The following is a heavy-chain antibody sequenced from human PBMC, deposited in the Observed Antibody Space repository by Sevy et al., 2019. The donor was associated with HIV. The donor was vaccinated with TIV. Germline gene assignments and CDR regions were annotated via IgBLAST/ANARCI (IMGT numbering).Heavy chain of an antibody. CDR3: AKDRVWELGDAFDI. V-gene: IGHV3-23*01. Sequence: GGSLRLSCVASGFTFSSYAMNWVRQAPGKGLEWVSGLRGSGGSTNYADSVKGRFTISRDNSKNTLYLQMNSLRAEDTAVYYCAKDRVWELGDAFDIWGQGTMVTVSS. CDR1: GFTFSSYA. D-gene: IGHD1-26*01. CDR2: LRGSGGST. J-gene: IGHJ3*02.